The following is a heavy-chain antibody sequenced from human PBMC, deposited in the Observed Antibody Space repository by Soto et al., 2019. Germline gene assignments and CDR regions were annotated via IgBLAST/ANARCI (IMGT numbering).Heavy chain of an antibody. J-gene: IGHJ4*02. Sequence: PGGSLRLSCQASGFTFSDYAMSWVRQAPGKGLEWVALVQSNHVTYYADSVKGRFTVSRDNSKNTVFLQMDSLRVEDTAVYYCTRSPRSITGTPTGGAQNDYWGQGALVTVSS. CDR1: GFTFSDYA. V-gene: IGHV3-23*01. CDR2: VQSNHVT. D-gene: IGHD1-7*01. CDR3: TRSPRSITGTPTGGAQNDY.